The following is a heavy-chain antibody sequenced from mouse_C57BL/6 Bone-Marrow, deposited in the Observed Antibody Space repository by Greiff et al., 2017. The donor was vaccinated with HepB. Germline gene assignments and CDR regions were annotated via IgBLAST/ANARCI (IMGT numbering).Heavy chain of an antibody. CDR2: IYPGGGYT. Sequence: VQLVESGAELVRPGTSVKMSCKASGYTFTNYWIGWAKQRPGHGLEWIGDIYPGGGYTNYNEKFKGKATLTADKSSSTAYMQFSSLTSEDSAIYYCARWGGNSFDYWGQGTTLTVSS. CDR3: ARWGGNSFDY. D-gene: IGHD1-1*02. J-gene: IGHJ2*01. V-gene: IGHV1-63*01. CDR1: GYTFTNYW.